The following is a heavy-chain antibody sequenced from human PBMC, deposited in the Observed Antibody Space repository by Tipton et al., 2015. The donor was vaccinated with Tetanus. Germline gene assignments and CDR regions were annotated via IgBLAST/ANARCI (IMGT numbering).Heavy chain of an antibody. D-gene: IGHD2-21*01. CDR2: IIPIFGTA. CDR3: ARDRDSLRFDP. V-gene: IGHV1-69*01. CDR1: GGTFSSYA. J-gene: IGHJ5*02. Sequence: QSGAEVKKPGSSVKVSCKASGGTFSSYAISWVRQAPGQGLEWMGGIIPIFGTANYAQKFQGRVTITADESTSTAYMELSSLRSDDTAVYYCARDRDSLRFDPWGQGTLVTVSS.